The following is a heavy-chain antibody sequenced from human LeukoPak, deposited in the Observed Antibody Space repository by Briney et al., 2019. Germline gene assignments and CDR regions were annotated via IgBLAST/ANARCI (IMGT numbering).Heavy chain of an antibody. CDR1: GGSISSYY. CDR2: IYYSGST. V-gene: IGHV4-59*01. CDR3: ASGYRSSYYYYGMDV. Sequence: SETLFLTCTVSGGSISSYYWSWIRQPPGKGLEWIGYIYYSGSTNYNPSLKSRVTISVDTSKNQFSLKLSSVTAADTAVYYCASGYRSSYYYYGMDVWGQGTTVTVSS. J-gene: IGHJ6*02. D-gene: IGHD5-24*01.